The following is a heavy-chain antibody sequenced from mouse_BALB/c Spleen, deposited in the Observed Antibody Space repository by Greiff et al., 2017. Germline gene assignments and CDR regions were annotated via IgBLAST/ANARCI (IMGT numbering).Heavy chain of an antibody. CDR3: ARSLWGFAY. D-gene: IGHD6-1*01. J-gene: IGHJ3*01. V-gene: IGHV14-3*02. CDR2: IDPENGNT. CDR1: GFNIKDTY. Sequence: EVQLQQSGAELVKPGASVKLSCTASGFNIKDTYMHWVKQRPEQGLEWIGRIDPENGNTIYDPKFQGKASITADTSSNTAYLQLSSLTSEDTAVYYCARSLWGFAYWGQGTLVTVSA.